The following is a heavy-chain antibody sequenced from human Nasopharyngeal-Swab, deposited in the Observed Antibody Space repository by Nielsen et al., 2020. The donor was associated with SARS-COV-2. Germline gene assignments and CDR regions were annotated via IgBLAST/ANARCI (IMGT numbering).Heavy chain of an antibody. V-gene: IGHV3-23*01. D-gene: IGHD3-22*01. J-gene: IGHJ3*02. Sequence: GESLKISCAASGFTFSSYSMSWLRQAPGKGLEWVSTITGNGDTTYYADSVKGRFTISRDNSKNTLYLQMNSLRAEDTAVYYCAKDTYYDSSGYFLFGYAFDIWGQGTMVTVSS. CDR1: GFTFSSYS. CDR3: AKDTYYDSSGYFLFGYAFDI. CDR2: ITGNGDTT.